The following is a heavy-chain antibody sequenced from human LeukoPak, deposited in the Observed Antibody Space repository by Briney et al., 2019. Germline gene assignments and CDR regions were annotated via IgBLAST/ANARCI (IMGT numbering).Heavy chain of an antibody. CDR3: AKDLTGTTAFDY. D-gene: IGHD1-7*01. V-gene: IGHV3-30*02. J-gene: IGHJ4*02. CDR1: GFTLSSYG. CDR2: IWYDGSNK. Sequence: GGSLRPSCAASGFTLSSYGMHWVRQAPGKGLEWVAFIWYDGSNKYYANSVKGRFTISRENSKNTLYRQMNSLGAEYMAVYYWAKDLTGTTAFDYWGQGTLVTVSS.